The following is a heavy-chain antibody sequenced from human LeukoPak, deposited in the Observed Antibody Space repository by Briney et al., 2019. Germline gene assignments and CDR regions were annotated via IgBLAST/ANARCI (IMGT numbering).Heavy chain of an antibody. D-gene: IGHD5-18*01. V-gene: IGHV4-39*07. J-gene: IGHJ3*02. CDR3: ARGGYTYGFDAFDI. Sequence: PSETLSLTCTVSGGSISSSNFYWGWIRQPPGKGLEWIGSIYYSGSTYYNPSLKSRVTISVDTSKNQFSLKLSSVTAADTAVYYCARGGYTYGFDAFDIWGQGTMVTVSS. CDR2: IYYSGST. CDR1: GGSISSSNFY.